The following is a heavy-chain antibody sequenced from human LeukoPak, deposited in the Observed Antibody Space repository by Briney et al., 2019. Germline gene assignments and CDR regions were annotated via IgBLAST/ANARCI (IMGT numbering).Heavy chain of an antibody. V-gene: IGHV3-23*01. CDR2: IGVSADQT. Sequence: GGSLRLSCAASGCTFNNYGMNWVRQAPGKGLEWVSAIGVSADQTFYADSVKGRFTISRDNSKNTLSLAMNNLRAEDTAVYYCAKERNARGALDYWGRGTLVTVSS. CDR3: AKERNARGALDY. CDR1: GCTFNNYG. D-gene: IGHD2-2*01. J-gene: IGHJ4*02.